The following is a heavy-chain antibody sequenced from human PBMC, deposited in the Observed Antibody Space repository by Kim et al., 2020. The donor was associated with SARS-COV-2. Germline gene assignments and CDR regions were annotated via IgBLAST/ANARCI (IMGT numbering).Heavy chain of an antibody. Sequence: GGSLRLSCVGSGFTFCTYPLHWVRQASGKGLEWVSAIGSGGATYYADSVKGRFTISRNNDKTSVYLQMNSLRVDDTAVYYCARRQLGFDSWGQGTLVTVS. CDR1: GFTFCTYP. CDR2: IGSGGAT. J-gene: IGHJ4*02. D-gene: IGHD6-13*01. CDR3: ARRQLGFDS. V-gene: IGHV3-13*01.